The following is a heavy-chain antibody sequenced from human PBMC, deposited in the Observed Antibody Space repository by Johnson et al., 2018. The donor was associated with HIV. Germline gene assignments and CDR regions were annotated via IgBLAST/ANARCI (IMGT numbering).Heavy chain of an antibody. J-gene: IGHJ3*02. D-gene: IGHD3-9*01. CDR2: ISYDGSNK. CDR3: AKDGPVLRYFDWSDAFDI. CDR1: GFTFSNYA. V-gene: IGHV3-30-3*01. Sequence: QVQLVESGGGVVQPGRSLRLSCPASGFTFSNYAMHWVRQAPGKGLEWVAVISYDGSNKYYADSVKGRFTIPRDNSKNTLYLQMNSLRAEDTAVYYCAKDGPVLRYFDWSDAFDIWGQGTMVTVSS.